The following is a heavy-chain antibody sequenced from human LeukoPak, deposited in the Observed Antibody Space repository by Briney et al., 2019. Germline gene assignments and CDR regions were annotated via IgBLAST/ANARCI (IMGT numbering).Heavy chain of an antibody. CDR2: IYTSGST. CDR3: ARHYYDSSGYYDQGYMDV. J-gene: IGHJ6*03. V-gene: IGHV4-61*02. Sequence: PSQTLSLTCTVSGGSISSGSYYWSWIRQPAEKGLEWIGRIYTSGSTNYNPSLKSRVTISVDTSKNQFSLKLSSVTAADTAVYYCARHYYDSSGYYDQGYMDVWGKGTTVTVSS. CDR1: GGSISSGSYY. D-gene: IGHD3-22*01.